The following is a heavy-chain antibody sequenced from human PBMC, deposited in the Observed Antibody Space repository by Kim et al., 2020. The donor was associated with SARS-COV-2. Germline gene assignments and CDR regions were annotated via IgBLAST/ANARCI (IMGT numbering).Heavy chain of an antibody. Sequence: GRFTISRDNAKNSLYLQMNSLRAEDTAVYYCAREGIQLWWGNYYYGMDVWGQGTTVTVSS. D-gene: IGHD5-18*01. CDR3: AREGIQLWWGNYYYGMDV. V-gene: IGHV3-11*06. J-gene: IGHJ6*02.